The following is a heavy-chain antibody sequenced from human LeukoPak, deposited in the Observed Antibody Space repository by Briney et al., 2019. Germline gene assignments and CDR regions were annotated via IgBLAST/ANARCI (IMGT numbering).Heavy chain of an antibody. J-gene: IGHJ3*02. CDR1: GGSISSYY. Sequence: PSETLSLTCTVSGGSISSYYWSWIRQPAGKGLEWIGRIYTSGSTNYNPSLKSRVTMSVDTSKNQFSLKLSSVTAADTAVYYCARDREMATMGAFDIWGQGTMVTVSS. CDR3: ARDREMATMGAFDI. D-gene: IGHD5-24*01. CDR2: IYTSGST. V-gene: IGHV4-4*07.